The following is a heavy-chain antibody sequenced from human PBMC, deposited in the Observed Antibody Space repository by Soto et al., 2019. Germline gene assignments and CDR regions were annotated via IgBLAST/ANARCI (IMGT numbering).Heavy chain of an antibody. CDR2: VYYSGST. Sequence: SETLSLTCTVSGGSVSNRDFYWAWIRQPPGKGLEWIGSVYYSGSTFYNPSLKSRVTISVDTSKNQFSLKLNSVTAADTSVYYCAGREGGFSGYDSVWGPGTLVTVSS. V-gene: IGHV4-39*01. D-gene: IGHD5-12*01. CDR1: GGSVSNRDFY. J-gene: IGHJ4*02. CDR3: AGREGGFSGYDSV.